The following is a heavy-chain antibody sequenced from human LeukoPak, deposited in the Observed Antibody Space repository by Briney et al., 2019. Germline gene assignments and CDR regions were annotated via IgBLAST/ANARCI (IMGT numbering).Heavy chain of an antibody. CDR1: GFTFSSYG. CDR3: VVGGGSGSYYGGFDY. CDR2: ISYDGSNK. Sequence: PGGSLRLSCAASGFTFSSYGMHWVRQAPGKGLEWVAVISYDGSNKYYADSVKGRFTISRDNSKNTLYLQMNSLRAEDTAVYYCVVGGGSGSYYGGFDYWGQGTLVTVSS. J-gene: IGHJ4*02. V-gene: IGHV3-30*03. D-gene: IGHD3-10*01.